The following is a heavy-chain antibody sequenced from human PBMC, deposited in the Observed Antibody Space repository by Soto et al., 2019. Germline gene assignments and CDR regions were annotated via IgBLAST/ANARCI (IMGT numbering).Heavy chain of an antibody. CDR1: GFTFSTYA. CDR2: ISDNGDNK. D-gene: IGHD1-20*01. V-gene: IGHV3-30-3*01. Sequence: QVQLVESGGGVVQPGGSLRLSCAASGFTFSTYALHWVRQAPGKGLEWVALISDNGDNKYYADPVKGRFTISRDNSTSTMYLQMNSLRAEDTAVYHCVRDNFNDATLFDYWGQGTLVTVSS. CDR3: VRDNFNDATLFDY. J-gene: IGHJ4*02.